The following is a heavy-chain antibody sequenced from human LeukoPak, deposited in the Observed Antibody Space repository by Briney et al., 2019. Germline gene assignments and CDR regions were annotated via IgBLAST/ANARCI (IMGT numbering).Heavy chain of an antibody. CDR2: IRYYGRHT. CDR3: ASGRRGWPY. V-gene: IGHV3-30*04. Sequence: GLSLRLSCGASGFTFRSYVMHWVRRAAGKGLEWVAGIRYYGRHTYQADSVKGRFTISRDNSKNTLYLQMESLKTEYTAVYYCASGRRGWPYWGQGTQVTVSS. D-gene: IGHD6-19*01. CDR1: GFTFRSYV. J-gene: IGHJ4*02.